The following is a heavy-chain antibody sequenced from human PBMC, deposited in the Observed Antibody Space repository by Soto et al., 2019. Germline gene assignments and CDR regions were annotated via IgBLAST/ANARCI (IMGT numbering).Heavy chain of an antibody. Sequence: GGSLRLSCAASGFTFSSYGMHWVRQAPGKGLEWVAVIWYDGSNKYYADSVKGRFTISRDNSKNTLYLQMNSLRAEDTAVYYCARDLGYCSSTSCSHYFDYWGQGTLVTVSS. CDR2: IWYDGSNK. CDR1: GFTFSSYG. D-gene: IGHD2-2*01. V-gene: IGHV3-33*01. J-gene: IGHJ4*02. CDR3: ARDLGYCSSTSCSHYFDY.